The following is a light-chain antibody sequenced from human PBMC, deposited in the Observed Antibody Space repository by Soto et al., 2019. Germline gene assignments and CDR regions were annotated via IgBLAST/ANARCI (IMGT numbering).Light chain of an antibody. CDR1: QSVSSF. Sequence: EIVLTQSPATLSLSPGERATLSCRASQSVSSFLAWYQQKPGQAPRLLIYDASNRATGIPARISGGGSGTDFTLTISSLAPEDVAVYYCQQRSNWPWTFGQGTKVEIK. CDR2: DAS. CDR3: QQRSNWPWT. V-gene: IGKV3-11*01. J-gene: IGKJ1*01.